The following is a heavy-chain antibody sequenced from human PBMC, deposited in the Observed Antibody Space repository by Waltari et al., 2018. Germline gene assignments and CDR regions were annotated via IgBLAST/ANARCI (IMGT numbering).Heavy chain of an antibody. Sequence: EVQLVESGRGWVKPGGPLSLSCAAAGFTASHYWMSWARQAPGKGLEWVANIKQDGSEIYCVDSVKSRFTISRDNAKNSLYLQMNSLRAEDTAIYYCARGGYSFGPDYWGRGTLVTVSS. CDR1: GFTASHYW. CDR3: ARGGYSFGPDY. J-gene: IGHJ4*02. D-gene: IGHD5-18*01. V-gene: IGHV3-7*01. CDR2: IKQDGSEI.